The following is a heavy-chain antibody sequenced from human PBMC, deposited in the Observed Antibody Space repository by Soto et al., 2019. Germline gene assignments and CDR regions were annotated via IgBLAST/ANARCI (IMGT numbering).Heavy chain of an antibody. V-gene: IGHV1-69*01. J-gene: IGHJ6*02. D-gene: IGHD1-26*01. CDR2: IIPFSGTS. Sequence: QVQLVQSGAEVKKPGSSVKVSCEASGGTFSSYPINWVRQAPGQGLEWMGGIIPFSGTSNYAQKFQGRVTITADDSTSTAYMELRSLRSDDTAVYYCARVGHITNYGMAVWGQGTTVTVSS. CDR1: GGTFSSYP. CDR3: ARVGHITNYGMAV.